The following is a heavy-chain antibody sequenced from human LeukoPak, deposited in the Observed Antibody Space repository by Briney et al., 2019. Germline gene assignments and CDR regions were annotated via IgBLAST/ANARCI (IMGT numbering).Heavy chain of an antibody. J-gene: IGHJ4*02. CDR1: GFTFIIYA. D-gene: IGHD3-3*01. CDR2: ISYDGSNK. V-gene: IGHV3-30-3*01. CDR3: ARSVLGYDFWSGSFFDS. Sequence: VGALRLSRAASGFTFIIYAVHGVRQAPGRGREWGAAISYDGSNKYYADSLQCRFTISRDSSKNTLFVKMHSLRPADTAVYYCARSVLGYDFWSGSFFDSWGQGTLVTVSS.